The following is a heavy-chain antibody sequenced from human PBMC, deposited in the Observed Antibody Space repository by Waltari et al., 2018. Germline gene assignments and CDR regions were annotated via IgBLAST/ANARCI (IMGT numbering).Heavy chain of an antibody. D-gene: IGHD2-2*01. J-gene: IGHJ4*02. CDR3: ARDLRYCTTTSCRDY. V-gene: IGHV3-7*01. CDR1: GFTFSSCW. Sequence: EVQLVESGGGLVQPGGSLRLSCAASGFTFSSCWMSWVRQAPGKGLEWVANIRAEGNEKYYVGSVKGRFTISRDNAKNSLYLQMNSLRGDDTAVYYCARDLRYCTTTSCRDYWGQGTLVTVSS. CDR2: IRAEGNEK.